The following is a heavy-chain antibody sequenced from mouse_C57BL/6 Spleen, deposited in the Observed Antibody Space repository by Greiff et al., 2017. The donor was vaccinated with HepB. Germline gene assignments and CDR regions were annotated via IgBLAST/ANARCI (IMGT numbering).Heavy chain of an antibody. J-gene: IGHJ4*01. CDR2: IHPNSGST. CDR3: ARGATRAMDY. Sequence: QVHVKQPGAELVKPGASVKLSCKASGYTFTSYWMHWVKQRPGQGLEWIGMIHPNSGSTNYNEKFKSKATLTVDKSSSTAYMQLSSLTSEDSAVYYCARGATRAMDYWGQGTSVTVSS. CDR1: GYTFTSYW. V-gene: IGHV1-64*01. D-gene: IGHD1-1*01.